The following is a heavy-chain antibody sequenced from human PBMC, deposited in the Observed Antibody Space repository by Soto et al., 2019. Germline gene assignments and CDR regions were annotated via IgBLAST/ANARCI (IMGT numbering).Heavy chain of an antibody. Sequence: SVKVSCKASGGTFSSYAISWVRQAPGQGLEWMGGIIPIFGTANYAQKFQGRVTITADESTSTAYMELSSLRSEDTAVYYCAGYPRNAGCVVASPHYYYYGMDVWGQGTTVTVSS. V-gene: IGHV1-69*13. CDR2: IIPIFGTA. J-gene: IGHJ6*02. D-gene: IGHD2-15*01. CDR1: GGTFSSYA. CDR3: AGYPRNAGCVVASPHYYYYGMDV.